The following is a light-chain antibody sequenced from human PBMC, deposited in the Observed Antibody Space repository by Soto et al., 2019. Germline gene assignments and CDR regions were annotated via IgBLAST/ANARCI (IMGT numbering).Light chain of an antibody. CDR3: QQYNNWPLT. V-gene: IGKV3-15*01. J-gene: IGKJ4*01. Sequence: EIVMTQSPATLSVSLGERATPSCRASQSVSSNLAWYQQKPGQAPRLLIYGASTRATGIPARFSGSGSGTEFTLTISSLQSEDFAVYYCQQYNNWPLTFGGGTKVDIK. CDR2: GAS. CDR1: QSVSSN.